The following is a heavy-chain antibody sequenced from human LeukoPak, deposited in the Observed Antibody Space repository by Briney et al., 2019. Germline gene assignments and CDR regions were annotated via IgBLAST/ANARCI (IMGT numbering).Heavy chain of an antibody. Sequence: PGRSLRLSCAASGFTFSSYSMNWVRQAPGKGLEWVSSISSSSSYIYYADSVKGRFTISRDNAKNSLHLQMNSLRAEATAVYYCAGETGAVASDAFDIWGQGTMVTVSS. CDR2: ISSSSSYI. CDR3: AGETGAVASDAFDI. J-gene: IGHJ3*02. CDR1: GFTFSSYS. D-gene: IGHD6-19*01. V-gene: IGHV3-21*01.